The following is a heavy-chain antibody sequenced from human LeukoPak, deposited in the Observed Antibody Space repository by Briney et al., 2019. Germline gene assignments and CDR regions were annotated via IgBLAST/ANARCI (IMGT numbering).Heavy chain of an antibody. J-gene: IGHJ4*02. Sequence: PGGSLRLSCAASVFTFASYAMRWVRQAPGKGLEWVSSITNNGDTTYYADSVKGRFTISRDNSKNTLYLQMNSLRAEDTALYYCADSNYWYPVDYWGQGTLVTVSS. CDR3: ADSNYWYPVDY. CDR2: ITNNGDTT. V-gene: IGHV3-23*01. D-gene: IGHD4-11*01. CDR1: VFTFASYA.